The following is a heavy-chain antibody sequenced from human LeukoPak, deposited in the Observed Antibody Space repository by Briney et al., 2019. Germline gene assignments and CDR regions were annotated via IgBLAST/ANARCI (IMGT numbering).Heavy chain of an antibody. Sequence: PSETPSLTCAVYGGSFSGYYWSWIRQPPGKGLEWIGEINHSGSTNYNPSLKSRVTISVDTSKNQFSLKLSSVTAADTAVYYCARHDYYDSSGSAGEFDYWGQGTLVTVSS. CDR3: ARHDYYDSSGSAGEFDY. D-gene: IGHD3-22*01. J-gene: IGHJ4*02. V-gene: IGHV4-34*01. CDR1: GGSFSGYY. CDR2: INHSGST.